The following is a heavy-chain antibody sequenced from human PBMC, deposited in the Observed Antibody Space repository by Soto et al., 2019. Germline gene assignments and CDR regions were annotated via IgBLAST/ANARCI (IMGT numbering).Heavy chain of an antibody. CDR3: ARFREDDSESNYLGY. V-gene: IGHV3-30*04. Sequence: QVQLVESGGGVVQPGRSLRLSCAASGFTFSNYGLHWVRQPPGKGLEWVAVILFDGRIKYYADSVTGRFSISRDNSKNTLYLQLNSLRAEDTAVYYCARFREDDSESNYLGYWGQGTMVTVSS. J-gene: IGHJ4*02. CDR1: GFTFSNYG. D-gene: IGHD3-10*01. CDR2: ILFDGRIK.